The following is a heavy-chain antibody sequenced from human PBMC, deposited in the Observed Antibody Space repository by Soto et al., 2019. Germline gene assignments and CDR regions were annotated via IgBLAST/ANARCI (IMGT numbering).Heavy chain of an antibody. D-gene: IGHD5-12*01. CDR3: ASIILRDGYNRYYYYYGMDV. J-gene: IGHJ6*02. Sequence: LRLSCAASGFTFSSYSMNWVRQAPGKGLEWVSSISSSSSYIYYADSVKGRFTISRDNAKNSLYLQMNSLRAEDTAVYYCASIILRDGYNRYYYYYGMDVWGQGTTVTVSS. CDR2: ISSSSSYI. V-gene: IGHV3-21*01. CDR1: GFTFSSYS.